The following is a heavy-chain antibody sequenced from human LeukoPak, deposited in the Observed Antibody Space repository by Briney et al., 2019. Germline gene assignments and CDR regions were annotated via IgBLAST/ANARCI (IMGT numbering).Heavy chain of an antibody. V-gene: IGHV1-18*04. CDR3: ARSLSPSYDYVWGSYRYSAFDI. J-gene: IGHJ3*02. Sequence: GASVKVSCKASGYTFTSYGISWVRQAPGQGLEWMGWISAYNGNTNYAQKLQGRVTMTTDTSTSTAYMELRSLRSDDTAVYYCARSLSPSYDYVWGSYRYSAFDIWGQGTMVTVSS. CDR2: ISAYNGNT. D-gene: IGHD3-16*02. CDR1: GYTFTSYG.